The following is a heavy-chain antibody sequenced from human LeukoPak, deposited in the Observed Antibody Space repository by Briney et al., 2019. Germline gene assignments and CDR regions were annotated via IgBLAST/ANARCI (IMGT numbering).Heavy chain of an antibody. D-gene: IGHD2-21*02. CDR1: GFTFSSYS. Sequence: GGSLRLSCAASGFTFSSYSMNWVRQAPGKGLEWVSSISSGSSYIYYADSVKGRFTISRDNTKNSLSLQMNSLRAEDTAVYYCAREDRTVVTAIRSLDYWGQGSLVTVSS. J-gene: IGHJ4*02. V-gene: IGHV3-21*01. CDR2: ISSGSSYI. CDR3: AREDRTVVTAIRSLDY.